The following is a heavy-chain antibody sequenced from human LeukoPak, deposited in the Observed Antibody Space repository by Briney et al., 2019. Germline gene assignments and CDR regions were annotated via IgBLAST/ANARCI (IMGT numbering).Heavy chain of an antibody. D-gene: IGHD3-22*01. V-gene: IGHV3-30*04. CDR1: GFTFSSYA. CDR3: ARDPEYYYDSSGYYYVGWFDP. Sequence: PGRSLRLSCAASGFTFSSYAMHWVRQAPGKGLEWVAVISYDGSNKYYADSVKGRFTISRDNSKNSLYLQMNSLRAEDTAVYYCARDPEYYYDSSGYYYVGWFDPWGQGTLVTVSS. J-gene: IGHJ5*02. CDR2: ISYDGSNK.